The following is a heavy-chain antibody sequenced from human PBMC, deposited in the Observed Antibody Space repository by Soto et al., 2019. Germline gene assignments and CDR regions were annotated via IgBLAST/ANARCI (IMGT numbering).Heavy chain of an antibody. CDR2: IYYSGST. D-gene: IGHD5-18*01. CDR1: GGSISSYY. CDR3: ARGYSYGSYYFDY. Sequence: QVQLQESGPGLVKPSETLSLTCTVSGGSISSYYWSWIWQPPGKGLEWIGYIYYSGSTNYNPSLKSRVTISVDTSKNQFSLKLSSVTAADTAVYYCARGYSYGSYYFDYWGQGTLVTVSS. V-gene: IGHV4-59*01. J-gene: IGHJ4*02.